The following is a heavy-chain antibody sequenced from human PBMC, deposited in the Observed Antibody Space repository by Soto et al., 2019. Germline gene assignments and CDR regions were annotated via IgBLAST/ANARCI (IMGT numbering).Heavy chain of an antibody. CDR3: ATITRPRPRVDY. CDR1: GGSIRSGDYY. CDR2: IYYSGST. J-gene: IGHJ4*02. V-gene: IGHV4-30-4*01. Sequence: QVQLQESGPGLVKPSQTLSLTCTVSGGSIRSGDYYWSWIRQPPGKGLEWIGYIYYSGSTYYNPSPESRVTISVDTSTNQFSLQLSSVTAADTAVYYCATITRPRPRVDYWGQGTLVTVSS. D-gene: IGHD6-6*01.